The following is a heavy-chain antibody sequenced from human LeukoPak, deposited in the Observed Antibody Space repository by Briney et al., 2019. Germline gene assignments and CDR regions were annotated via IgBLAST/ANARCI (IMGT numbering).Heavy chain of an antibody. D-gene: IGHD5-18*01. V-gene: IGHV4-59*12. CDR1: GGSISSYY. CDR2: IYYSGST. Sequence: SETLSLTCTVSGGSISSYYWSWIRQPPGKGLEWIGYIYYSGSTNYNPSLKSRVTISVDTSKNQFSLKLSSVTAADTAVYYCARRRGYSYGYAPLGYWGQGTLVTVSS. J-gene: IGHJ4*02. CDR3: ARRRGYSYGYAPLGY.